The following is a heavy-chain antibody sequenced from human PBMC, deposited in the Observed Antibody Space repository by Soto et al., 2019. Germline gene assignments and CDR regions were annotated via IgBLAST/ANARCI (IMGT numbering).Heavy chain of an antibody. CDR3: ARESRGLNGANPAY. CDR1: GGSISSGDYY. V-gene: IGHV4-30-4*01. Sequence: SETLSLTCTVSGGSISSGDYYWSWIRQPPGKGLEWIGYIYYSGSTYYNPSLKSRVTISVDTSKNQFSLKLSSVTAADTAVYYCARESRGLNGANPAYWGQGTLVTVSS. D-gene: IGHD1-1*01. CDR2: IYYSGST. J-gene: IGHJ4*02.